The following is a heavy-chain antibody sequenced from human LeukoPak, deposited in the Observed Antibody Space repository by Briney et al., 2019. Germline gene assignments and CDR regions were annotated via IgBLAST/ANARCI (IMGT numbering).Heavy chain of an antibody. CDR1: GFTFSSYS. CDR3: ARDLGGMYYDSSGYSVGYFAY. J-gene: IGHJ4*02. Sequence: GGSLRLSCAASGFTFSSYSMNWVRQAPGKGLEWVSSISSSSSYIYYADSVKGRFTISRDNAKSSLYLQMNSLRAEDTAVYYCARDLGGMYYDSSGYSVGYFAYWGQGTLVTVSS. CDR2: ISSSSSYI. D-gene: IGHD3-22*01. V-gene: IGHV3-21*01.